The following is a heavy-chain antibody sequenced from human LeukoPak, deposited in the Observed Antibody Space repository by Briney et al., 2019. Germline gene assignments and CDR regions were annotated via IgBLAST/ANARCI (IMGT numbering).Heavy chain of an antibody. V-gene: IGHV3-30*18. CDR2: ISYDGSNK. CDR3: AKDPFPSMIVVEGPDY. CDR1: GFTFSSYS. Sequence: GGSLRLSCAASGFTFSSYSMNWVRQAPGKGLEWVAVISYDGSNKYYADSVKGRFTISRDNSKNTLYLQMNSLRAEDTAVYYCAKDPFPSMIVVEGPDYWGQGTLVTVSS. D-gene: IGHD3-22*01. J-gene: IGHJ4*02.